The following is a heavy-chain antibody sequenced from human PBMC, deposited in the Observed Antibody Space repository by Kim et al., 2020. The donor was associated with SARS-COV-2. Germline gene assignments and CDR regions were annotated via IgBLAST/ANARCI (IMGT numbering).Heavy chain of an antibody. J-gene: IGHJ4*02. CDR1: GGSISSSSYY. V-gene: IGHV4-39*01. D-gene: IGHD3-10*01. CDR3: ARHRSGSYYRYFDY. Sequence: SETLSLTCTVSGGSISSSSYYWGWIRQPPGKGLEWIGSIYYSGSTYYNPSLKSRVTISVDTSKNQFSLKLSSVTAADTAVYYCARHRSGSYYRYFDYWGQGTLVTVSS. CDR2: IYYSGST.